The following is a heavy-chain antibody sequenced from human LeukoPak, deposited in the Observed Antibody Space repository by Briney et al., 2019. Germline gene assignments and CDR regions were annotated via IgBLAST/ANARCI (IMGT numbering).Heavy chain of an antibody. D-gene: IGHD3-22*01. CDR2: IYTSGIT. J-gene: IGHJ6*03. V-gene: IGHV4-4*07. CDR3: ARAALPGSYYDSSGYYPNYYYYYHMDV. CDR1: GGSISGFY. Sequence: PSETLSLTCTVSGGSISGFYWSWVRQPAGKGLEWIGRIYTSGITNYSPSLKSRVTISVDKSKNRFSLKLSSVTAADTAVYYCARAALPGSYYDSSGYYPNYYYYYHMDVWNKGTTVTVSS.